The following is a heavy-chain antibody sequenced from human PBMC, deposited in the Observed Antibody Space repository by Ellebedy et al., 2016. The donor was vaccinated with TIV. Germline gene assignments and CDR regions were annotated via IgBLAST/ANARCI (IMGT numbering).Heavy chain of an antibody. D-gene: IGHD1-26*01. J-gene: IGHJ4*02. CDR3: ARDGGSYSDFDY. CDR2: INPNSGGT. CDR1: GYPFTDYY. Sequence: AASVKVSCKAPGYPFTDYYLHWVRQAPGQGLEWMGWINPNSGGTNYAQKFQGWVTMTRDTSISTAYMELSRLRSDDTAVYYCARDGGSYSDFDYWGQGTLVTVSS. V-gene: IGHV1-2*04.